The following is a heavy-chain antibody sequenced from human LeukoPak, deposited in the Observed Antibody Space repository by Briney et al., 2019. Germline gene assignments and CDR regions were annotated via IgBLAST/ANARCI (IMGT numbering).Heavy chain of an antibody. CDR1: GGSISSSSYY. J-gene: IGHJ4*02. V-gene: IGHV4-39*07. CDR2: IYYSGST. Sequence: PSETLSLTCTVSGGSISSSSYYWGWIRQPPGKGLEWIGSIYYSGSTYYNPSLKSRVTISVDTSKNQFSLKLRSVTAADTAVYYCARASRYGSGSYHMNYWGQGTLVTVSS. CDR3: ARASRYGSGSYHMNY. D-gene: IGHD3-10*01.